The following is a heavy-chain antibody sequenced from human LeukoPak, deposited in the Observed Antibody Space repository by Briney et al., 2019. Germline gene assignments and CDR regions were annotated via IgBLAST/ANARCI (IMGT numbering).Heavy chain of an antibody. CDR2: ISSDEINE. V-gene: IGHV3-30*03. D-gene: IGHD3-10*01. J-gene: IGHJ4*02. CDR3: ARDLYGSGRYQRDY. Sequence: GGSLRLSCAASGFSFRSYGMHWVRQAPGKGLEWVAVISSDEINEYYADSVKGRFTISRDNAKTSLYLQMNSLRAEDTAVYYCARDLYGSGRYQRDYWGQGTLVTVSS. CDR1: GFSFRSYG.